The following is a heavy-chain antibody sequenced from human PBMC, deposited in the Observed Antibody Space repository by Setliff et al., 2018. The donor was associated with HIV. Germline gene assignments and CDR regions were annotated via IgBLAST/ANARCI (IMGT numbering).Heavy chain of an antibody. CDR3: AKSRDYQLLHYYGVDI. Sequence: PGGSLRLSCAASGFTFSGYSMTWVRQASGNGLDWVSAISGSSTYIDYADSVKGRFTISRDNSKNTLFLQMNSLRAEDTAVYYCAKSRDYQLLHYYGVDIWGQGTTVTVSS. D-gene: IGHD2-2*01. CDR1: GFTFSGYS. CDR2: ISGSSTYI. V-gene: IGHV3-23*01. J-gene: IGHJ6*02.